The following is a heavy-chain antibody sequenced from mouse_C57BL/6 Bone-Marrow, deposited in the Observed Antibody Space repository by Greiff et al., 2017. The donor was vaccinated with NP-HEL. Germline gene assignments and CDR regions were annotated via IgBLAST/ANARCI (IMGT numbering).Heavy chain of an antibody. CDR2: ILPGSGST. Sequence: QVQLQQSGAELMKPGASVKLSCKATGYTFTGYWIEWVKQRPGHGLEWIGEILPGSGSTNYNEKFKGKATFTADTPSNTAYMQLSSLTTEDSAIYYCATISSGGAWFAYWGQGTLVTVSA. CDR1: GYTFTGYW. V-gene: IGHV1-9*01. CDR3: ATISSGGAWFAY. D-gene: IGHD1-2*01. J-gene: IGHJ3*01.